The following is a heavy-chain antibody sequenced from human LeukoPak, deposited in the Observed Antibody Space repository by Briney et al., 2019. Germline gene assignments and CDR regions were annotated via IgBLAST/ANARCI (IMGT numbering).Heavy chain of an antibody. CDR2: INDDASTI. J-gene: IGHJ4*02. CDR1: GFTFSSYW. V-gene: IGHV3-74*03. D-gene: IGHD3-16*01. CDR3: VRDLILVWTPGDDFDH. Sequence: GGSLRLSCVASGFTFSSYWMHWVRQAPGKGLEWVSRINDDASTITYADSVKGRFTISRENAMNTLYLQMNSLRAEDTAVYYCVRDLILVWTPGDDFDHLGQGTLVTVSS.